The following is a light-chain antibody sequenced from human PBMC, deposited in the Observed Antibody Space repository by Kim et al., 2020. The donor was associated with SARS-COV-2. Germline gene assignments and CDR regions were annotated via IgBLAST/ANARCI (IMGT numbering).Light chain of an antibody. V-gene: IGKV3-20*01. J-gene: IGKJ4*01. CDR3: QQYGSSPLT. Sequence: SPGERATLSCRASQSVSSSYLAWYQQKPGQAPRLLIYGASSRATGIPDRFSVSGSGTDFTLTISRLEPEDFAVYYCQQYGSSPLTFGGGTKVDIK. CDR1: QSVSSSY. CDR2: GAS.